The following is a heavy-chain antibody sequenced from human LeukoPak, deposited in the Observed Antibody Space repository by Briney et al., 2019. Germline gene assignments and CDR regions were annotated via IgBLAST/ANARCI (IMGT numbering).Heavy chain of an antibody. CDR3: ARGPLGTYSSGNWFDP. CDR1: GGSISSSSYY. D-gene: IGHD6-25*01. V-gene: IGHV4-39*07. CDR2: IYYSGTT. J-gene: IGHJ5*02. Sequence: SETLSLTCTVSGGSISSSSYYWGWIRQPPGKGLEWIGSIYYSGTTYYNPSLKSRVTISVDTSKNQFSLKLSSVTAADTAVYYCARGPLGTYSSGNWFDPWGQGTLVTVSS.